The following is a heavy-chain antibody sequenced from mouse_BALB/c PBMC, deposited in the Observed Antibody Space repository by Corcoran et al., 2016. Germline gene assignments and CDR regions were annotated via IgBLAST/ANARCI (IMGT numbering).Heavy chain of an antibody. CDR1: GYSFTDYI. D-gene: IGHD2-3*01. J-gene: IGHJ4*01. Sequence: EIQLQQTGPELVKPGASVKISCKASGYSFTDYIMLWVKQSHGKSLEWIGNINPYYGSTSYNLKFKGKATLTVDKSSSTAYMQLNSLTSEDSAVYYCARFDGYPDYYAMDYWVQGTSVTVSP. V-gene: IGHV1-39*01. CDR2: INPYYGST. CDR3: ARFDGYPDYYAMDY.